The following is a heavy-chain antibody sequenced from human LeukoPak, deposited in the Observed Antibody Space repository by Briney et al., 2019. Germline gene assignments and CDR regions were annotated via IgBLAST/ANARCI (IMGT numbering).Heavy chain of an antibody. CDR3: ARSLVLENWFDP. V-gene: IGHV1-69*13. CDR2: IIPIFGTA. J-gene: IGHJ5*02. CDR1: GGTFSSYA. D-gene: IGHD6-13*01. Sequence: ASVKVSCTASGGTFSSYAISWVRQAPGQGLEWMGGIIPIFGTANYAQKFQGRVTITADESTSTAYMELSSLRSEDTAVYYCARSLVLENWFDPWGQGTLVTVSS.